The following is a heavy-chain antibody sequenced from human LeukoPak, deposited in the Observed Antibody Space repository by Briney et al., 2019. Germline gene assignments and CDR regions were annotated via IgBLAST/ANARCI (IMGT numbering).Heavy chain of an antibody. CDR1: GFTFSSYS. D-gene: IGHD3-22*01. CDR3: AREGSSGYYDY. V-gene: IGHV3-21*01. Sequence: GGSLRLSXAASGFTFSSYSMNWVRQAPGKGLEWVSSISSSSSYIYYADSVKGRFTISRDNAKNSLYLQMNSLRAEDTAVYYCAREGSSGYYDYWGQGTLVTVSS. J-gene: IGHJ4*02. CDR2: ISSSSSYI.